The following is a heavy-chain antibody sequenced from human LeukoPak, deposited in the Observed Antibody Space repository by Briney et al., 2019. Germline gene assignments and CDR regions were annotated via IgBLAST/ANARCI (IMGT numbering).Heavy chain of an antibody. CDR1: GYSISSGYY. Sequence: PSETLSLTCAVSGYSISSGYYWGWIRQPPGKGLEWIGSIYHSGSTYYNPSLKSRVTISVDTSKNQFSLKLSSVTAADMAVYYCARDERYSYGYGVGYWGQGTLVTVSS. J-gene: IGHJ4*02. CDR2: IYHSGST. V-gene: IGHV4-38-2*02. CDR3: ARDERYSYGYGVGY. D-gene: IGHD5-18*01.